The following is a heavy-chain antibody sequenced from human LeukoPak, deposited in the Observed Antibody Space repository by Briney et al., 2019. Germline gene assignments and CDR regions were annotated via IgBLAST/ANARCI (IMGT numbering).Heavy chain of an antibody. CDR1: GFTFSSYA. D-gene: IGHD6-25*01. CDR3: AKDRATEAAWFDV. V-gene: IGHV3-23*01. Sequence: GGSLRLSCTASGFTFSSYAMSWVRQAPGKGLEWVSAINGSGGSTHYACSVKGRFTISRDNSKNTLYLQMNSLRAEDTAIYYCAKDRATEAAWFDVWGQGTLVTVSS. J-gene: IGHJ5*02. CDR2: INGSGGST.